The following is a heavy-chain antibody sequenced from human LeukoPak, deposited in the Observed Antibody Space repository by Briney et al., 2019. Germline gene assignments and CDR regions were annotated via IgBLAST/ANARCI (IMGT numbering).Heavy chain of an antibody. V-gene: IGHV3-21*01. D-gene: IGHD2-2*01. CDR1: GFTLSSYS. Sequence: GGSLRLSCAASGFTLSSYSMNWVRQAPGKGLEWVSSISSSSSYIYYADSVKGRFTISRDNAKNSLYLQMNSLRAEDTAVYYCARDWYCSSTSCPLDYWGQGTLVTVSS. J-gene: IGHJ4*02. CDR3: ARDWYCSSTSCPLDY. CDR2: ISSSSSYI.